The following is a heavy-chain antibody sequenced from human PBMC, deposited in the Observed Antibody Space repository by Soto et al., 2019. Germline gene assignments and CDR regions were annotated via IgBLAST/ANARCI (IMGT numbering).Heavy chain of an antibody. D-gene: IGHD3-3*01. CDR1: GFTFSAYG. CDR3: AKDRDAYYEFWNGYFDH. V-gene: IGHV3-30*18. J-gene: IGHJ4*02. CDR2: MSYDGNNK. Sequence: QVQLVESGGGVVQPGKSLRLSCIASGFTFSAYGVHWVRQVPGKGLEWLAVMSYDGNNKKYAESVKGRFTISRDNSKKTLYLQMNSLRAEDTAVYYCAKDRDAYYEFWNGYFDHWGQGILVAVSS.